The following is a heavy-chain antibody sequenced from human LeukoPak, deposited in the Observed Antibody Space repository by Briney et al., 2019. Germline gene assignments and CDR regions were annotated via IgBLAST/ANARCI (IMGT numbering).Heavy chain of an antibody. V-gene: IGHV4-39*01. CDR1: GDSVSRSDSY. CDR3: ARRRYYDSSGYLE. J-gene: IGHJ1*01. D-gene: IGHD3-22*01. Sequence: SEILSLTCTIFGDSVSRSDSYWDWIRQPPGKGLEWIGTIYYSGRTYYSPSLKSRVTLSVDMSNNQFSLTLSSVTAADTALYFCARRRYYDSSGYLEWGQSTLVTVSS. CDR2: IYYSGRT.